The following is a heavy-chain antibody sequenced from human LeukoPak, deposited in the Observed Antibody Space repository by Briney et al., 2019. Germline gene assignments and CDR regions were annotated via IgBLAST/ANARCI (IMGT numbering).Heavy chain of an antibody. CDR3: ARDTPGSGWLCY. CDR2: ISYDGSNK. CDR1: GFTFSGHP. Sequence: GGSLRLSCAASGFTFSGHPIHWVRQAPGKGLEWVAVISYDGSNKYYADSVKGRFTISRDNSKNTLYLQMNSLRAEDTAVYYCARDTPGSGWLCYWGQGTLSPSPQ. V-gene: IGHV3-30-3*01. J-gene: IGHJ4*02. D-gene: IGHD6-19*01.